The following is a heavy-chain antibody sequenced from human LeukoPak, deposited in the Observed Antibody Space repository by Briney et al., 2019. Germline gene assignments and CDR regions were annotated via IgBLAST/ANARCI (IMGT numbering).Heavy chain of an antibody. Sequence: GGSLRLSCSGSGIIFNCCWMSWVRQAPGKGLEWVASINQDGSDKRHADSVKGRFTISRDNAKNSVYLQVNSLRAEDTAVYYCATLKDAVTIFENWGQGTLVTVSS. J-gene: IGHJ4*02. CDR2: INQDGSDK. CDR3: ATLKDAVTIFEN. V-gene: IGHV3-7*01. CDR1: GIIFNCCW. D-gene: IGHD4-17*01.